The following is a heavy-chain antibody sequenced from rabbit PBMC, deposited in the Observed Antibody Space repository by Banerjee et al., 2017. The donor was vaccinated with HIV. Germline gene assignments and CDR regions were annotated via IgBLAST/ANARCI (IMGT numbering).Heavy chain of an antibody. Sequence: QEQLEESGGDLVKPEGSLTLTCTASGFSFSSTYNMYWVRQAPGKGLEWIGTIYAGGSGSTEYASWAKGRFTISKTSSTTVTLRMTSLTAADTATYFCAGGSYYTGLNLWGPGTLVTVS. V-gene: IGHV1S45*01. CDR1: GFSFSSTYN. CDR2: IYAGGSGST. J-gene: IGHJ4*01. CDR3: AGGSYYTGLNL. D-gene: IGHD8-1*01.